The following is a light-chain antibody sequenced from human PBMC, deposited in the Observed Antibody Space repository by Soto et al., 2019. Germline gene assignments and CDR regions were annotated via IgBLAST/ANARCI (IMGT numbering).Light chain of an antibody. CDR2: KAS. CDR1: QSISGW. Sequence: DIQMTQSPSTLSASVGDRVTITCRASQSISGWLAWYQQKPGKAPKLLIYKASSLEGGVPSRFSGSGSGTDFTLTISSLQPDDFATYYCQQYSSYWTFGQGTMVEIK. J-gene: IGKJ1*01. CDR3: QQYSSYWT. V-gene: IGKV1-5*03.